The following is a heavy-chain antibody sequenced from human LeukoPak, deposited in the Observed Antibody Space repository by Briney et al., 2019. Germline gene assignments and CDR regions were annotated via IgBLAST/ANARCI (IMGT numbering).Heavy chain of an antibody. V-gene: IGHV3-48*03. J-gene: IGHJ3*02. CDR3: ARAGGYSYGRNDAFDI. CDR1: GFTFSIFE. CDR2: ISSRGSTI. Sequence: GGSLRLSCAASGFTFSIFEMNWVRQAPGKGLEWVSYISSRGSTIYYADSVRGRFTISRDNAKNSLYLQMNSLRAEDTAIYYCARAGGYSYGRNDAFDIWGQGTMVTVSS. D-gene: IGHD5-18*01.